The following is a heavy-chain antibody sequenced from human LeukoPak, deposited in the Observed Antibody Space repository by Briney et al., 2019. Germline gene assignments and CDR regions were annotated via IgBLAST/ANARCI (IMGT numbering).Heavy chain of an antibody. CDR1: GFTLRRYG. V-gene: IGHV3-33*01. D-gene: IGHD2-15*01. J-gene: IGHJ4*02. Sequence: GGSLRLSCAASGFTLRRYGMHWVRQAPGKGLEWVAVIWHDGMNKYYADSVKGRFTVSRDNSKNTLYLQMDSLRVEDTAVYYCARDRGSDDPIDYWGQGTLVTVSS. CDR3: ARDRGSDDPIDY. CDR2: IWHDGMNK.